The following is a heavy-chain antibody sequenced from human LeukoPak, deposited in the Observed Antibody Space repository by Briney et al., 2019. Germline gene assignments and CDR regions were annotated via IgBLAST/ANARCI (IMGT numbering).Heavy chain of an antibody. Sequence: GGSLRLSCAASGFTFSSYSMNWVRQAPGKGLEWVSSISSSSYIYYADSVKGRFTISRDNAKNSLYLQMNSLRAEDTAVYYCARESTRERYYYYMDVWGKGTTVTVSS. D-gene: IGHD1-26*01. V-gene: IGHV3-21*01. J-gene: IGHJ6*03. CDR1: GFTFSSYS. CDR2: ISSSSYI. CDR3: ARESTRERYYYYMDV.